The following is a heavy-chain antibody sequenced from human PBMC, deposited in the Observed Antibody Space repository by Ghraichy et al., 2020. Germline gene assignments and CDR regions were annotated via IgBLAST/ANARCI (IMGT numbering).Heavy chain of an antibody. J-gene: IGHJ4*02. Sequence: SETLSLTCTVSGGSLSSSGYYWGWVRQPPGKGLEWIGNGYYSGTTYYNPALKSRVTISVDTTKSQFSLKLSSLTAADTAVYFCARLTWVQLWLGSYYFDYWGQGTLVTVSS. D-gene: IGHD5-18*01. V-gene: IGHV4-39*01. CDR3: ARLTWVQLWLGSYYFDY. CDR1: GGSLSSSGYY. CDR2: GYYSGTT.